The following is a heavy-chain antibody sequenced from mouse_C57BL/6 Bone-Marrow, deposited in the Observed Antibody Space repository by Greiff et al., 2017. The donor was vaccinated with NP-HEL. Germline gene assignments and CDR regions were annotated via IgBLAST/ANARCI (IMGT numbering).Heavy chain of an antibody. Sequence: QVQLQQSGAELVKPGASVKLSCKASGYTFTSYWMQWVKQRPGQGLEWIGEIDPSDSYTNYNQKFKGKATLTVDTSSSTAYMQLSSLTSEDSAVYYCARSPLITTVYYYAMDYWGQGTSVTVSS. CDR1: GYTFTSYW. D-gene: IGHD1-1*01. CDR2: IDPSDSYT. V-gene: IGHV1-50*01. CDR3: ARSPLITTVYYYAMDY. J-gene: IGHJ4*01.